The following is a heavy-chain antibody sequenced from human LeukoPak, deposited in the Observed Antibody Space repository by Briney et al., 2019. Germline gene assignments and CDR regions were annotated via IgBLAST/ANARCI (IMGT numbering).Heavy chain of an antibody. V-gene: IGHV4-34*01. Sequence: SETLSLTCAAYGGSFSGYYWSWIRQPPGKGLEWIGEINHSGSTNYNPSLKSRVTISVDTSKNQFSLKLSSVTAADTAVYYCARGFGVVPAATLDYWGQGTLVTVSS. CDR2: INHSGST. J-gene: IGHJ4*02. CDR3: ARGFGVVPAATLDY. CDR1: GGSFSGYY. D-gene: IGHD2-2*01.